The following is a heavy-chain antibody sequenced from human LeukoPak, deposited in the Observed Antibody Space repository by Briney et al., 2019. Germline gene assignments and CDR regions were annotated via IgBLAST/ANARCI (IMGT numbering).Heavy chain of an antibody. D-gene: IGHD3-16*01. J-gene: IGHJ4*02. Sequence: GGSLRLSCAASGFTFSSYGMHWVRQAPGKGLEWVSFIRYDGRNTYYADSVKGRFTISRDNSKNTLYLQMHSLRAEDTAVYYCAKGGDHNAYSYVDYLGQGTLVTASS. CDR1: GFTFSSYG. CDR2: IRYDGRNT. V-gene: IGHV3-30*02. CDR3: AKGGDHNAYSYVDY.